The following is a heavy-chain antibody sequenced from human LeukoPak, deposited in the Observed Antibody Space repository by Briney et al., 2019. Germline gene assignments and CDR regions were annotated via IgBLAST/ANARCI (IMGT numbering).Heavy chain of an antibody. CDR1: GYTFTSYD. V-gene: IGHV1-8*03. CDR3: ARVGQWLGDLDY. D-gene: IGHD6-19*01. CDR2: MNPNSGNT. Sequence: GASVKVSCKASGYTFTSYDINWVRQATGQGLEWMGWMNPNSGNTGYAQKFQGRVTITRNTSISTAYMELSSLRSEDTAVYYCARVGQWLGDLDYWGQGTLVTVSS. J-gene: IGHJ4*02.